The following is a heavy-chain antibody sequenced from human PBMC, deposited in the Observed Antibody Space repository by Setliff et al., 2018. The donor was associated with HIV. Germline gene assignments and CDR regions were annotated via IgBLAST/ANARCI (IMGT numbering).Heavy chain of an antibody. CDR2: IGWDGGHI. Sequence: PGGSLRLSCVVSGFNFDGFAMNWVRQAPGKGLEWVSRIGWDGGHIYYMDSVKGRFTISRDNARTSLYLEMSSLRDEDTAVYLCANLWELGAWGQGTLVTVSS. J-gene: IGHJ5*02. D-gene: IGHD3-16*01. CDR3: ANLWELGA. CDR1: GFNFDGFA. V-gene: IGHV3-9*01.